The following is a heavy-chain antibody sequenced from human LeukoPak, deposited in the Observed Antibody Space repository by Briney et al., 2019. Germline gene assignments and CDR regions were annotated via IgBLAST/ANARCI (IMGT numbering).Heavy chain of an antibody. V-gene: IGHV3-7*04. J-gene: IGHJ4*02. CDR2: INQDGSEK. D-gene: IGHD3-3*01. Sequence: QSGGSLRLSCAASRFTFSTYWMTWVRQAPGKGLKWVANINQDGSEKYYVDSVKGRFTISRDNAKNSVYLQMNDLRVEDTAVYYCAGVLRNNYVDYWGQGTLVTVSS. CDR1: RFTFSTYW. CDR3: AGVLRNNYVDY.